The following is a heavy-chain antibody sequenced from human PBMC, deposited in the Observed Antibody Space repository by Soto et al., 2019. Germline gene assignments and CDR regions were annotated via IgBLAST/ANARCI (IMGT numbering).Heavy chain of an antibody. Sequence: PGGSLRLSCAASGFTFADFAMTWVRQAPGKGLEWNSTIAASGISTYYADSVKGRFTISRENSKKKLYLQMKSLRADDTAVYYFAKDCCPSTAHYFYYYMDVWGKGTTVTVSS. CDR1: GFTFADFA. V-gene: IGHV3-23*01. D-gene: IGHD2-2*01. J-gene: IGHJ6*03. CDR3: AKDCCPSTAHYFYYYMDV. CDR2: IAASGIST.